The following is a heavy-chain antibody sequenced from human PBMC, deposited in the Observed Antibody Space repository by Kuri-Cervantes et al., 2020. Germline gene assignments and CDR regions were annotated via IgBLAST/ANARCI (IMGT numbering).Heavy chain of an antibody. D-gene: IGHD3-22*01. CDR3: ATYRGGGIGYYRLDY. Sequence: GGSLRLSCAASGFTFSSYGMHWVRQAPGKGMEWVAVIWYDGSNKYYADSVKGRFTISRDNSKNTLYLQMNSLRAEDTAVYYCATYRGGGIGYYRLDYWGQGTLVTDSS. J-gene: IGHJ4*02. CDR2: IWYDGSNK. V-gene: IGHV3-33*01. CDR1: GFTFSSYG.